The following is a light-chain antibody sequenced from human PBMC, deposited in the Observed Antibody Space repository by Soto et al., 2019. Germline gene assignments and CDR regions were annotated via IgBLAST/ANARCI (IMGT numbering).Light chain of an antibody. CDR1: SSAVGSYRF. Sequence: QSALTQPASVSGSPGQSITISCTGSSSAVGSYRFVSWYQHHPGKVPKLIIYEGGKRPSGVSNRFSGSEPGNTASLIISGLQAEDEADYYCGSSAPSRTFVFGTGTKVTVL. CDR2: EGG. CDR3: GSSAPSRTFV. V-gene: IGLV2-23*01. J-gene: IGLJ1*01.